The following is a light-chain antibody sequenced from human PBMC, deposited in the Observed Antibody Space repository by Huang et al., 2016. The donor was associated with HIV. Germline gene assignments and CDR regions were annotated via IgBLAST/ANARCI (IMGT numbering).Light chain of an antibody. V-gene: IGKV1-33*01. CDR1: QDITKF. CDR3: QQYDSLPYT. Sequence: DIQMTQSPSSLAASVGDRVTITCQASQDITKFLNWYQQKPGQHPKLLMYYASTWETGVPSRFSGSGSGTHFSFTISSLQPEDFAIYYCQQYDSLPYTFGQGTKLEIK. CDR2: YAS. J-gene: IGKJ2*01.